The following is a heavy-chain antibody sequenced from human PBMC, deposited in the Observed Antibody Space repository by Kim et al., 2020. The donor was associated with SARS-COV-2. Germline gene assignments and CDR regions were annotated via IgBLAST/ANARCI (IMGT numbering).Heavy chain of an antibody. Sequence: GGSLRLSCAASGFTFSSYGMHWVRQAPGKGLEWVAVIWYDGSNKYYADSVKGRFTISRDNSKNTLYLQMNSLRAEDTAVYYCARESELYYDILTGYSSFDYWGQGTLVTVSS. D-gene: IGHD3-9*01. CDR2: IWYDGSNK. CDR1: GFTFSSYG. J-gene: IGHJ4*02. V-gene: IGHV3-33*01. CDR3: ARESELYYDILTGYSSFDY.